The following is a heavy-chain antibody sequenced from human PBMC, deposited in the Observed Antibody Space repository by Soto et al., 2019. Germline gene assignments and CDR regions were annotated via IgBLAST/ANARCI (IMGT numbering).Heavy chain of an antibody. V-gene: IGHV3-7*04. CDR1: GFTFISYW. CDR3: AGDFRSDWFDP. CDR2: IRQDGSEK. Sequence: EVQLVESGGGLVQPGESLRLSCAASGFTFISYWMSWVRQAPGKGLEWVANIRQDGSEKYYVDSVKGRFTISRDNAKNSVYLQMNSLRAEDTAVYXCAGDFRSDWFDPWGQGTLVTVSS. J-gene: IGHJ5*02.